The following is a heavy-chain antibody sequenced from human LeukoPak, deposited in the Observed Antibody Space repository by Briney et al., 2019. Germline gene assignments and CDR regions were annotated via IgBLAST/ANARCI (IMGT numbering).Heavy chain of an antibody. CDR2: INPNSGGT. J-gene: IGHJ6*03. CDR1: GYTFTGYY. V-gene: IGHV1-2*02. D-gene: IGHD5-24*01. Sequence: GASVKVSCEASGYTFTGYYMHWVRQAPGQGLEWMGWINPNSGGTNYAQKFQGRVTMTRDTSISTAYMELSRLRSDDTAVYYCARGGWLQYYNYYYMDVWGKGTTVTVSS. CDR3: ARGGWLQYYNYYYMDV.